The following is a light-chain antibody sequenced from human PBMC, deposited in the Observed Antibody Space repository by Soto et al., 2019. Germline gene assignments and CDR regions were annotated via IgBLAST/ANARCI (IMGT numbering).Light chain of an antibody. CDR1: SSDVGSYNY. CDR3: SSYTSGTTLYV. Sequence: LTQPASVSGSPGQSITISCTGTSSDVGSYNYVSWYQHHPGKAPRLIIHASSNRPSGVSHRFSGSRSGNTASLTISGLQAEDEADYYCSSYTSGTTLYVFGTGTKVTVL. J-gene: IGLJ1*01. CDR2: ASS. V-gene: IGLV2-14*01.